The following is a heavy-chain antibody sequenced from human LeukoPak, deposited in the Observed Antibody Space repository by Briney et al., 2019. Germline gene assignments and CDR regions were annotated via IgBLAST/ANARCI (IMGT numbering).Heavy chain of an antibody. CDR1: GFIFSNYA. Sequence: GGSLRLSCAASGFIFSNYAIHWVRQAPGKGLEWAAVISYDGSNKYYADSVKGRFTISRDISKNTLYLQMNSLRAEDTAVYYCARGYCSSISCYVDYWGQGTLVTVSS. CDR3: ARGYCSSISCYVDY. D-gene: IGHD2-2*01. CDR2: ISYDGSNK. V-gene: IGHV3-30*04. J-gene: IGHJ4*02.